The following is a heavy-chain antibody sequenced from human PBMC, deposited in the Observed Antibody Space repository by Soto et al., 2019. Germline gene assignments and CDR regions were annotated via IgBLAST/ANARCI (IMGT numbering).Heavy chain of an antibody. CDR3: ARDLPGYCSGGSCYNNWFDP. CDR2: INAGNGNT. J-gene: IGHJ5*02. V-gene: IGHV1-3*01. CDR1: GYTFTSYA. Sequence: RASVKVSCKASGYTFTSYAMHWVRQAPGQRLEWMGWINAGNGNTKYSQKFQGRVTITRDTSASTAYMELSSLRSEDTAVYYCARDLPGYCSGGSCYNNWFDPWGQGTLVTVPS. D-gene: IGHD2-15*01.